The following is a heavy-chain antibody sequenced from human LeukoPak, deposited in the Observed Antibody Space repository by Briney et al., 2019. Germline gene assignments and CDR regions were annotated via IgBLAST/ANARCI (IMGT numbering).Heavy chain of an antibody. Sequence: SETLSLTCTVSSGSISSYYWSWIRQPSGKGLEWIGYIYDTGSTNYNPSLKSRVTISVDTSQNQFSLKLSSMTAADTAVYYCARVRGGYSYGLFDYWGQGTLVTVSS. J-gene: IGHJ4*02. CDR2: IYDTGST. D-gene: IGHD5-18*01. CDR3: ARVRGGYSYGLFDY. V-gene: IGHV4-59*01. CDR1: SGSISSYY.